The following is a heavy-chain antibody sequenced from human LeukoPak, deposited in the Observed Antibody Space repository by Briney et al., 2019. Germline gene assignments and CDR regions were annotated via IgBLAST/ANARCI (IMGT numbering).Heavy chain of an antibody. V-gene: IGHV4-59*12. J-gene: IGHJ6*03. D-gene: IGHD6-13*01. Sequence: SETLSLTCIVSGGSISSFYWSWIRQPPGKGLEWIGYIYNSGSSNYNPSLKSRVTISVDTSKNQFSLRLNSVSAADTAVYYCARDLASSSWYGFYYYYMDVWGKGTTVTISS. CDR1: GGSISSFY. CDR2: IYNSGSS. CDR3: ARDLASSSWYGFYYYYMDV.